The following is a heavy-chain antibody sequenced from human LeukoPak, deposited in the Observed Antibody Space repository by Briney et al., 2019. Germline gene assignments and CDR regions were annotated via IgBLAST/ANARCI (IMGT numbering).Heavy chain of an antibody. CDR1: GGTFSSYA. V-gene: IGHV1-69*05. D-gene: IGHD5-18*01. CDR3: ARDFGYSYEGYYYMDV. J-gene: IGHJ6*03. CDR2: IIPIFGTA. Sequence: SSVKVSCKASGGTFSSYAISWVRQAPGQGLEWMGGIIPIFGTANYAQKFQGRVTITTDESTSTAYMELSSLRSEDTAVYYCARDFGYSYEGYYYMDVWGKGTTVTVSS.